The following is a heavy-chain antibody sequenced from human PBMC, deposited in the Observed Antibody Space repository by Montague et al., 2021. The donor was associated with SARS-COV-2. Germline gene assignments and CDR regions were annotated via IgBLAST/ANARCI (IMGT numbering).Heavy chain of an antibody. Sequence: SETLSLTCPVSGGSIRSYNWSWIRQPPGKGLRRNGNTYYTGSTNXXPSLKSRLTISVDTSENQFSLKVTSVTPADTAVYYCARVGWELRVGDYYFDYWGQGTLVTVSS. CDR3: ARVGWELRVGDYYFDY. J-gene: IGHJ4*02. CDR2: TYYTGST. D-gene: IGHD1-26*01. V-gene: IGHV4-59*01. CDR1: GGSIRSYN.